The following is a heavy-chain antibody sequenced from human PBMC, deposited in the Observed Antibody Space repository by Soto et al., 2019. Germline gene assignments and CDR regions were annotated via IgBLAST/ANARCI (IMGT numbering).Heavy chain of an antibody. D-gene: IGHD3-10*01. CDR2: IFASGST. CDR3: AKDVYGSGNYYIPY. V-gene: IGHV4-4*07. J-gene: IGHJ4*02. Sequence: QVQLQESGPGLVKPSETLSLTCSVSGGVISNNYWSWIRQPAGKGLEWIGRIFASGSTNYNPSLKSRVTMTVDTSKNQFSLKMSSVTVADTAVYYCAKDVYGSGNYYIPYWGQGTLVTVSS. CDR1: GGVISNNY.